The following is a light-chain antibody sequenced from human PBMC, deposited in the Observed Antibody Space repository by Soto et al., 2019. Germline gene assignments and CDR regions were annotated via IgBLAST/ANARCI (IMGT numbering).Light chain of an antibody. Sequence: QSVLSQPPSASGTPGQRVIISCSGSNSNIGRNTVNWYQLLPGTAPKLLIYTNNQRASGVPDRFSASKSGTSASLAISGLQSEDEADYYCAAWDASLNGPVFGGGTKVTVL. CDR1: NSNIGRNT. J-gene: IGLJ2*01. V-gene: IGLV1-44*01. CDR3: AAWDASLNGPV. CDR2: TNN.